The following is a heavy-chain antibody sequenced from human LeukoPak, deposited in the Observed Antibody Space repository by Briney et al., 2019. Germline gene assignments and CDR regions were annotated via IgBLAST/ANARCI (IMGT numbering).Heavy chain of an antibody. CDR2: ISWNSGSI. CDR1: GFTFDDYA. Sequence: SGGSLRLSCAASGFTFDDYAMHWVRQAPGKGLEWVSGISWNSGSIGYADSVKGRFTISRDNAKNPLYLQMNSLRAEDTALYYCAKDLSSSWFVPPKNAFDIWGQGTMVTVSS. V-gene: IGHV3-9*01. D-gene: IGHD6-13*01. CDR3: AKDLSSSWFVPPKNAFDI. J-gene: IGHJ3*02.